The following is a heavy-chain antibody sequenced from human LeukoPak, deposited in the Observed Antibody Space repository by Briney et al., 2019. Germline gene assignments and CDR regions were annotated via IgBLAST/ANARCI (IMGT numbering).Heavy chain of an antibody. D-gene: IGHD2-2*01. CDR1: GYTFSNFG. V-gene: IGHV1-18*01. CDR3: ARDGTSTDDY. CDR2: ISGNNDNP. Sequence: ASVRDSRKTSGYTFSNFGINWVRQAPGQGLEWMGWISGNNDNPNYGQKFQGRFAVTTDSSTTTAYMELRNLTFDDTAVYYCARDGTSTDDYWGKGTLVTVSS. J-gene: IGHJ4*02.